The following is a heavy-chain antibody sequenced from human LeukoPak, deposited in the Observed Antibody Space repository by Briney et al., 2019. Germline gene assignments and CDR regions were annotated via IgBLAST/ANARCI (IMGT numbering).Heavy chain of an antibody. CDR1: GGSISSSSYY. V-gene: IGHV4-39*07. Sequence: PSETLSLTCTVSGGSISSSSYYWGWIRQPPGKGLEWIGSIYYSGSTYYNPSLKSRVTISVDTSKNQFSLKLSSVTAADTAVYYCARSTVTTNDYYYYYMDVWGKGTTVTISS. CDR3: ARSTVTTNDYYYYYMDV. J-gene: IGHJ6*03. CDR2: IYYSGST. D-gene: IGHD4-17*01.